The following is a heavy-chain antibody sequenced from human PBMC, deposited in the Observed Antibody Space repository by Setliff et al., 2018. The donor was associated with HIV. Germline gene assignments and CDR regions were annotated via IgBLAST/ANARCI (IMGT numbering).Heavy chain of an antibody. V-gene: IGHV1-69*10. CDR2: IIPILGMS. CDR3: ARGGVCTSTICGGNYYYGMDV. J-gene: IGHJ6*02. CDR1: GGTFSIYA. Sequence: SVKVSCKASGGTFSIYAISWVRQAPGQGLEWMGGIIPILGMSIYAQKFQGRVTITADESTSTAYMELSSLRSDDTAVYYCARGGVCTSTICGGNYYYGMDVWGQGTTVTVSS. D-gene: IGHD2-2*01.